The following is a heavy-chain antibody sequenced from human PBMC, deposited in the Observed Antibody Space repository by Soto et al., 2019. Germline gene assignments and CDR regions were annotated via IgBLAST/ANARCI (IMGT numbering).Heavy chain of an antibody. J-gene: IGHJ6*02. CDR1: GYSFTSYW. CDR3: ARDRKDGMDV. CDR2: IYPGDSDT. V-gene: IGHV5-51*01. Sequence: GEYLKISCKGSGYSFTSYWFGWVRQMPGKGVEWMGIIYPGDSDTRYSPSFQGQVTISAVKSISTAYLQWSSLKASGTAMYYCARDRKDGMDVWGQGTTVTVS.